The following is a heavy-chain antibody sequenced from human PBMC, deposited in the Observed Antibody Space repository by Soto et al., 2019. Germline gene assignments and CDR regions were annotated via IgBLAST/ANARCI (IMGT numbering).Heavy chain of an antibody. CDR2: FFGGGST. CDR1: GLTVSSNY. Sequence: EVQLVESGGGLVQPGGSLRLSCAASGLTVSSNYMSWVRQAPGKGLEWVSVFFGGGSTKYTDSVKDRFSISRDNSKNTLYLQMNSLRAEDTAVYYCARGGNKEFDNWGQGTLVTVSS. CDR3: ARGGNKEFDN. D-gene: IGHD1-26*01. V-gene: IGHV3-66*01. J-gene: IGHJ4*02.